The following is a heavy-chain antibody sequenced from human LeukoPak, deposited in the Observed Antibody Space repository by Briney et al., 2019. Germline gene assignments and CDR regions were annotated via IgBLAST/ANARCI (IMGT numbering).Heavy chain of an antibody. J-gene: IGHJ5*02. Sequence: SETLSLTCTVSGGSISSHGYYWGWIRQPPGKGLEWIGTIYYSGSTYYNPSLKSRVTLSVDTSKNQFSLKLSSVTAADTAVYYCARDIKCSGGSCALNWFDPWGQGTLVTVSS. V-gene: IGHV4-39*07. D-gene: IGHD2-15*01. CDR1: GGSISSHGYY. CDR3: ARDIKCSGGSCALNWFDP. CDR2: IYYSGST.